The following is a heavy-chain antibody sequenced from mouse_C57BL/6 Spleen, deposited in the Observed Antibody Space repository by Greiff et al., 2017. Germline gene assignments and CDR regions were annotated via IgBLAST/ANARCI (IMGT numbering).Heavy chain of an antibody. Sequence: QVQLQQSGPGLVAPSQSLSITCTVSGFSLNSYGVHGGRQPPGKGLEWLVVIWSDGSTTYNSALKSRLGISKDNSKSQVFLKMNSLQTDDTAMYYCARHNGAGTRAMDYWGQGTSVTVSS. V-gene: IGHV2-6-1*01. J-gene: IGHJ4*01. D-gene: IGHD4-1*01. CDR1: GFSLNSYG. CDR2: IWSDGST. CDR3: ARHNGAGTRAMDY.